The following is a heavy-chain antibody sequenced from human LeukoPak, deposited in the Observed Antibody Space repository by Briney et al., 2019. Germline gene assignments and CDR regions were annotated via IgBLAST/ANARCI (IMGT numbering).Heavy chain of an antibody. Sequence: SETLSLTCSVSAGSISSVDYYWRWIRQPPGKGVERIGYSYYSGSTYYNPSLKSRVTISVDTSKSQCSLKLSSVTAADTAVDYCARDSPGYSSSWYVAAIDYWGQGTLVTVSS. J-gene: IGHJ4*02. CDR2: SYYSGST. CDR1: AGSISSVDYY. D-gene: IGHD6-13*01. CDR3: ARDSPGYSSSWYVAAIDY. V-gene: IGHV4-30-4*08.